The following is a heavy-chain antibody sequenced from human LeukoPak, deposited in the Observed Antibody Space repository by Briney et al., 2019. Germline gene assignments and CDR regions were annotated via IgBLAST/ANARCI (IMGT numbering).Heavy chain of an antibody. CDR1: GFTYDDYA. D-gene: IGHD3-9*01. Sequence: PGGSLRLSCAASGFTYDDYAMHWVRQAPGKGLEWVSGISWNSGSIGYADSVKGRFTISRDNAKNSLYLQTNSLRAEDMALYYCAKATYYDILTGYSDDAFDIWGQGTMVTVSS. J-gene: IGHJ3*02. V-gene: IGHV3-9*03. CDR2: ISWNSGSI. CDR3: AKATYYDILTGYSDDAFDI.